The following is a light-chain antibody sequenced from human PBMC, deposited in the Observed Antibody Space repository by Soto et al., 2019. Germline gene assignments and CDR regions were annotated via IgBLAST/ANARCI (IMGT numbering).Light chain of an antibody. CDR3: SSYGGASAPVL. V-gene: IGLV2-14*03. Sequence: QSALTQPASVSGSPGQSITISCTGTSSDVGHYNYVSWYQHHPGKAPKLMIYDVSHRPSGVSNRLSGSKSGNTASLTISGLQAEDEADYYCSSYGGASAPVLFGGWTKLTVL. CDR1: SSDVGHYNY. J-gene: IGLJ3*02. CDR2: DVS.